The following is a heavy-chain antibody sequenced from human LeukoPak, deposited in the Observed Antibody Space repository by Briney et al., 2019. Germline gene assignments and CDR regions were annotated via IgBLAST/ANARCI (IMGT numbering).Heavy chain of an antibody. CDR2: IYYSGST. Sequence: SETLSLTCTVSGGSISSGDYYWSWIRQPPGKGLEWIGYIYYSGSTYYNPSLKSRVTISVDTSKNQFSLKLSSVTAADTAVYYCARGVYYYGSGRIDPWGQGTLVTVSS. D-gene: IGHD3-10*01. CDR1: GGSISSGDYY. V-gene: IGHV4-30-4*01. CDR3: ARGVYYYGSGRIDP. J-gene: IGHJ5*02.